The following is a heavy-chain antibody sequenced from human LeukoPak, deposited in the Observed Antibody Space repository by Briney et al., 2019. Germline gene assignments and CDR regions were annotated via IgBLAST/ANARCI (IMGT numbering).Heavy chain of an antibody. CDR2: IYYSGST. Sequence: SETLSLTCTVSGGSISSYYWSWIRQPPGKGLEWIGYIYYSGSTNYNPSLKSRVTISVDTSKSQFSLKLSSVTAADTAVYYCARVAYGSGNNYYYYYMDVWGKGTTVTVSS. D-gene: IGHD3-10*01. CDR3: ARVAYGSGNNYYYYYMDV. J-gene: IGHJ6*03. CDR1: GGSISSYY. V-gene: IGHV4-59*01.